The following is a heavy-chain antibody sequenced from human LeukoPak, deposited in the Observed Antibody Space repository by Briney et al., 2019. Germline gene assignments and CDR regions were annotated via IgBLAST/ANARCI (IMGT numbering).Heavy chain of an antibody. D-gene: IGHD4-17*01. CDR3: ARDSDYGSRFDI. V-gene: IGHV3-30*04. CDR2: IFYDGSNK. CDR1: GFIFSNYA. Sequence: GGSLRLSCTASGFIFSNYAMHWVRQAPGKGLEWVAVIFYDGSNKYYADSVKGRFTISRDNAKNSLYLQMNSLRAEDTAVYYCARDSDYGSRFDIWGQGTMVTVSS. J-gene: IGHJ3*02.